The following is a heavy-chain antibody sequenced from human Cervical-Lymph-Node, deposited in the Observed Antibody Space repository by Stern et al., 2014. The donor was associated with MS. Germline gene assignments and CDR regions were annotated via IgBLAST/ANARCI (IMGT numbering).Heavy chain of an antibody. V-gene: IGHV4-31*03. CDR3: AREKGCSSTSCYNYYYYYGMDV. D-gene: IGHD2-2*02. CDR2: LYYSGST. J-gene: IGHJ6*02. Sequence: QLQLQESGPGLVKPSQTLSLTCTVSGGSISSGGYYWSWIRQHPGKGLEGIGYLYYSGSTYYNPSLKSRVTISVDTSKNQFSLKLSSVTAADTAVYYCAREKGCSSTSCYNYYYYYGMDVWGQGTTVTVSS. CDR1: GGSISSGGYY.